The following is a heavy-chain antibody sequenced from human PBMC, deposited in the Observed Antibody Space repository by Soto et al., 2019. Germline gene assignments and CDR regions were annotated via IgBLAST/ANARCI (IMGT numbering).Heavy chain of an antibody. CDR1: GGTFSSYA. CDR3: ARWVGITGTTQNRDYYYYYGMDV. D-gene: IGHD1-7*01. V-gene: IGHV1-69*13. J-gene: IGHJ6*02. CDR2: IIPIFGTA. Sequence: SVKVSCKASGGTFSSYAISWVRQAPGQGLEWMGGIIPIFGTANYAQKFQGRVTITADESTSTVYMELSSLRSEDTAVYYCARWVGITGTTQNRDYYYYYGMDVWGQGTTVTVSS.